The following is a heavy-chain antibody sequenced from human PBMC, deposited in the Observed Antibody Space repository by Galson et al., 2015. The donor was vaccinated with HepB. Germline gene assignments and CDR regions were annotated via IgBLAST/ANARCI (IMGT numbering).Heavy chain of an antibody. J-gene: IGHJ4*02. CDR1: GFTFNGYS. D-gene: IGHD3-9*01. CDR3: ARERGSIFSQLFYFDY. Sequence: LRLSCAASGFTFNGYSMNWVRQAPGKGLEWLSYISSSSTTIYYADAVKGRFTISRDNAKSSLYLQMNSLRAEDTAVYYCARERGSIFSQLFYFDYWGQGARVTVSS. V-gene: IGHV3-48*04. CDR2: ISSSSTTI.